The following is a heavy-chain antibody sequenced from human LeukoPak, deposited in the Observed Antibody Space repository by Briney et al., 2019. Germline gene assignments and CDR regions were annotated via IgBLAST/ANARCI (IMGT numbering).Heavy chain of an antibody. CDR2: INPKSGAT. CDR1: GYTLTGHY. CDR3: ARDADYDFWSGYYKAGGRSYFQH. V-gene: IGHV1-2*02. J-gene: IGHJ1*01. Sequence: ASVKVSFKASGYTLTGHYMHWVRQAPGHGLEWMGWINPKSGATSYAQKLQGRVTMTTDTSTSTAYMELRSLRSDDTAVYYCARDADYDFWSGYYKAGGRSYFQHWGQGTLVTVSS. D-gene: IGHD3-3*01.